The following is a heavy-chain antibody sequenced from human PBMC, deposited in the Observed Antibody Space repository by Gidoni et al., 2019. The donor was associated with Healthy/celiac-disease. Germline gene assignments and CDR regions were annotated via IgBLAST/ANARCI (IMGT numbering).Heavy chain of an antibody. CDR2: IYPCDSDT. D-gene: IGHD6-13*01. V-gene: IGHV5-51*03. Sequence: EVQLVQSGAEVKKPGESLKFSCKGSGYSFTSYWIGWVRQMPGKGLEWMGIIYPCDSDTRYSPSFQDQVTISADKSISTAYLQWSSLKASDTAMYYCARRGPAAGGDYYYYGMDVWGQGTTVTVSS. CDR1: GYSFTSYW. J-gene: IGHJ6*02. CDR3: ARRGPAAGGDYYYYGMDV.